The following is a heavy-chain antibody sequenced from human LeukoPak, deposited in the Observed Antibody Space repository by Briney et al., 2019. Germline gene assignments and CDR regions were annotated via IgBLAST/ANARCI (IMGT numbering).Heavy chain of an antibody. V-gene: IGHV4-31*03. CDR3: ARALSIAAPPGGY. CDR1: GGSISSGGYY. Sequence: SQTLSLTCTVSGGSISSGGYYWSWIRQHPGKGLEWIGYIYYSGSTYYNPSLKSRVTISADTSKNQFSLKLSSVTAADTAVYYCARALSIAAPPGGYWGQGTLVTVSS. J-gene: IGHJ4*02. D-gene: IGHD6-6*01. CDR2: IYYSGST.